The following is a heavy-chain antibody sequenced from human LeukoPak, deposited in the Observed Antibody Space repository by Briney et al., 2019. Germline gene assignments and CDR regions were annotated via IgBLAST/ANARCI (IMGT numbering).Heavy chain of an antibody. CDR3: ARDRGMPSPGAFDI. D-gene: IGHD2-2*01. Sequence: GGSLRLSCAASGFTFSSYGMHWVRQAPGKGLEWVAVIWYDGSNKYYADSVKGRFTISRGNSKNTLYLQMNSLRAEDTAVYYCARDRGMPSPGAFDIWGQGTMVTVSS. CDR2: IWYDGSNK. V-gene: IGHV3-33*01. CDR1: GFTFSSYG. J-gene: IGHJ3*02.